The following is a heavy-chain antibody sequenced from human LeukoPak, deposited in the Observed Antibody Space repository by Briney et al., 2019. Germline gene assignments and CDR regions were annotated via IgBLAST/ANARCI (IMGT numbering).Heavy chain of an antibody. CDR3: AKNDQFSGSWYFDC. V-gene: IGHV3-23*01. J-gene: IGHJ4*02. CDR2: ISNSGGST. CDR1: GFTFSNAW. Sequence: GGSLRLSCAASGFTFSNAWMSWVRQAPGKGLEWVSVISNSGGSTYYADSVKGRFTISRDNSKNTLYLQMNSLRAEDTAVYYCAKNDQFSGSWYFDCWGQGTLVTVSS. D-gene: IGHD1-26*01.